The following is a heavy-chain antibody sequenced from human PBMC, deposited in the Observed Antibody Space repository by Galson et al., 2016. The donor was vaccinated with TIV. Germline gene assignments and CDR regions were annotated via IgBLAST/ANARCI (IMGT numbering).Heavy chain of an antibody. Sequence: SVKVSCKASGYRFIGYYIHWVRQAPGRGPEWMGCINPGNGDTKYAQIFQGSVTLTWDTSVSTAYMELTSLRSDDTAVYFGAKESDWGVAEFDFWGQGTPVSVSS. D-gene: IGHD2-21*01. CDR2: INPGNGDT. J-gene: IGHJ4*02. V-gene: IGHV1-2*02. CDR1: GYRFIGYY. CDR3: AKESDWGVAEFDF.